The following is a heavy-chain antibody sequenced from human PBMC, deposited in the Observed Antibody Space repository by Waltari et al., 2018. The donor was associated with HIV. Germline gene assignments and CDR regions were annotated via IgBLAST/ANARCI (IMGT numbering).Heavy chain of an antibody. V-gene: IGHV3-23*01. Sequence: EVQLLESGGGLVQPGGSLRLSCAASGFTFRTFAMNWVRQAPGKGLEWVSSISGSGGTTYYADSVKGRFTISRDTSKITLYLQMNSLRAEDTAIYYCARGGRKWTNPYYWLDPWGQGTLVTVSS. CDR3: ARGGRKWTNPYYWLDP. CDR2: ISGSGGTT. J-gene: IGHJ5*02. D-gene: IGHD1-26*01. CDR1: GFTFRTFA.